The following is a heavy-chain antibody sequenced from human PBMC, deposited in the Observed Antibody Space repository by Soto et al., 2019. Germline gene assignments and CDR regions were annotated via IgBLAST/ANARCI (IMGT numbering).Heavy chain of an antibody. CDR3: ARERYQVISDGMDV. V-gene: IGHV1-2*02. CDR2: INPQTGGT. Sequence: QVQLVQSGAEVKTPGASVRVSCKASGYTFTGYYIHWVREAPGQGLEWMGWINPQTGGTSYGQKFQGRVTLSRDTSINTPYLELSRLRFDDAAVYFCARERYQVISDGMDVWGQGTTVTVSS. CDR1: GYTFTGYY. D-gene: IGHD2-2*01. J-gene: IGHJ6*02.